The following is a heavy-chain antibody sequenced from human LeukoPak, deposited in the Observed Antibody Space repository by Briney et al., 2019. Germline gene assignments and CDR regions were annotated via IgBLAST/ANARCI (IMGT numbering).Heavy chain of an antibody. CDR3: ARVPGIAATGPFDY. CDR2: MSHDGSNK. D-gene: IGHD6-13*01. V-gene: IGHV3-30-3*01. CDR1: EFTFSSYA. J-gene: IGHJ4*02. Sequence: GGSLRLSCAASEFTFSSYAMSWVRQAPGKGLEWVAVMSHDGSNKYYADSVKGRFTISRDNSKNTLYLQMNSLRVEGTAVYHCARVPGIAATGPFDYWGQGTLVTVSS.